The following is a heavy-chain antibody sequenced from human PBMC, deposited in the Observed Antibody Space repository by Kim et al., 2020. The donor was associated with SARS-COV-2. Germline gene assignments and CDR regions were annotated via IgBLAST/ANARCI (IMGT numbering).Heavy chain of an antibody. CDR2: ISYDGSNK. CDR1: GFTFSSYA. D-gene: IGHD2-15*01. J-gene: IGHJ1*01. Sequence: GGSLRLSCAASGFTFSSYAMHWVRQAPGKGLEWVAVISYDGSNKYYADSVKGRFTISRDNSKNTLYLQMNSLRAEDTAVYYCAREVVVVATLGVWGQGTLVTVSS. V-gene: IGHV3-30*04. CDR3: AREVVVVATLGV.